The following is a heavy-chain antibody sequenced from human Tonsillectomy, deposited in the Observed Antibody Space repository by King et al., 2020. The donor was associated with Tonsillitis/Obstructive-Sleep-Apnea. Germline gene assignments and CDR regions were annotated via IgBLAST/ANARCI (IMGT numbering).Heavy chain of an antibody. J-gene: IGHJ4*02. CDR2: INHSGST. CDR1: GGSFSGYY. V-gene: IGHV4-34*01. D-gene: IGHD2-2*01. Sequence: HVQLQQWGAGLLKPSETLSLTCAVYGGSFSGYYWSWIRQPPGKGLEWIGEINHSGSTNYNPSLKSRVTISVETSKNQFSLKLSSVTAADTAVYYCAVYCSSTSCGYFDYWGQGTLVTVSS. CDR3: AVYCSSTSCGYFDY.